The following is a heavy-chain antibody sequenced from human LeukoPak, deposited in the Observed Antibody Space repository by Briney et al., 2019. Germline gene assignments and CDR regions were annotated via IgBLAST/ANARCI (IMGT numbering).Heavy chain of an antibody. J-gene: IGHJ6*03. Sequence: GSLILSCAASGFTFSTYAMTWVRHAPRRGLEWVSGISGSGGTTYYADSVKGRFTISRDTYNKTLYLQMNSLRAEDTAVYYCAKTGGSSFYYYMDVWGKGTTVTVSS. V-gene: IGHV3-23*01. D-gene: IGHD6-6*01. CDR2: ISGSGGTT. CDR3: AKTGGSSFYYYMDV. CDR1: GFTFSTYA.